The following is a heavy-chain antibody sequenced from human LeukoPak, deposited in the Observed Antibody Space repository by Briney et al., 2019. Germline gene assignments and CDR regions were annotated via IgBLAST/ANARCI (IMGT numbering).Heavy chain of an antibody. CDR1: GGSISSSSYY. V-gene: IGHV4-39*07. D-gene: IGHD4-17*01. J-gene: IGHJ6*02. CDR2: IYYSGST. Sequence: SETLSLTCTVSGGSISSSSYYWGWIRQPPGKGLEWIGSIYYSGSTYYNPSLKSRVTISVDTSKNQFSLKLSSVTAADTAVYYCARYSTVTTYYYGMDVWGQGTTVTVSS. CDR3: ARYSTVTTYYYGMDV.